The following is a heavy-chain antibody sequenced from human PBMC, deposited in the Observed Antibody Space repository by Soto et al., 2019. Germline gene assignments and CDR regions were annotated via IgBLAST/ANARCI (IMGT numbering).Heavy chain of an antibody. V-gene: IGHV4-39*07. CDR1: GGSISSSNYF. CDR3: ARVTGHFPT. J-gene: IGHJ5*02. Sequence: SETLSLTCTVSGGSISSSNYFWGWIRQPPGKGLECIGYIYHSGSTYYNPSLKSRVTISVDTSKNQFSLKLASVTAADTALYYCARVTGHFPTWGQGTLVTVSS. CDR2: IYHSGST.